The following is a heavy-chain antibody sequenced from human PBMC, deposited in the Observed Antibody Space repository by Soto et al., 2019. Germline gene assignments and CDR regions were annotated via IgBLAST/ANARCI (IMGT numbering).Heavy chain of an antibody. J-gene: IGHJ6*02. D-gene: IGHD2-8*01. CDR1: GFTFSSYS. CDR3: AREGWSFASPGAYCTNGVCSLYYYYGMDV. CDR2: ISSSSSYI. V-gene: IGHV3-21*01. Sequence: PGGSLRLSCAASGFTFSSYSMNWFRQAPGKGLECVSSISSSSSYIYYADSVKGRFTISRDNAKNSLYLQMNSLRAEDTAVYYCAREGWSFASPGAYCTNGVCSLYYYYGMDVWGQGTTVTVSS.